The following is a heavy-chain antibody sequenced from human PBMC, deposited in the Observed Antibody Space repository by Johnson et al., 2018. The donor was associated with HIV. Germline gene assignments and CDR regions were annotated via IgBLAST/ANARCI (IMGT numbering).Heavy chain of an antibody. J-gene: IGHJ3*02. CDR2: ISSSGSTI. D-gene: IGHD3-16*01. Sequence: QMLLVESGGGVVQPGRSLRLSCAASGFTFSDYYMSWIRQAPGKGLEWVSYISSSGSTIYYPGSVKGRFTISRENAKNSLYLQMNSLRAGDTAVYYCARESGGQYDAFDIWGQGTMVTVSS. CDR1: GFTFSDYY. CDR3: ARESGGQYDAFDI. V-gene: IGHV3-11*04.